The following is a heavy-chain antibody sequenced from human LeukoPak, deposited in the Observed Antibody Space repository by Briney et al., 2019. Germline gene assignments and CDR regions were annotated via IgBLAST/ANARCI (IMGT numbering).Heavy chain of an antibody. D-gene: IGHD6-6*01. Sequence: TPSETLSLTCTVAGGSISGYYWGWIRQPPGKGLEWIGYINYSGSTNYNPSLKSRVPFSVDTSNTQFSLKLSSVTAADTAVYYCASRGSSLDQWGQGTLVTVSS. CDR3: ASRGSSLDQ. CDR1: GGSISGYY. J-gene: IGHJ4*02. V-gene: IGHV4-59*08. CDR2: INYSGST.